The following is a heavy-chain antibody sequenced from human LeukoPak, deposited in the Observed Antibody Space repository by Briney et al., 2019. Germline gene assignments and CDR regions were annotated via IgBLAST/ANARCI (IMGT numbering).Heavy chain of an antibody. V-gene: IGHV3-48*03. CDR3: ARDARGYGINYYYYYGMDV. J-gene: IGHJ6*02. CDR1: GFTFSSYE. CDR2: ISSSGSTI. D-gene: IGHD5-18*01. Sequence: GESLRLSCAASGFTFSSYEMNWVRQAPGKGLEWVSYISSSGSTIYYADSVKGRFTISRDNAKNSLYLQMNSLRAEDTAVYYCARDARGYGINYYYYYGMDVWGQGTTVTVSS.